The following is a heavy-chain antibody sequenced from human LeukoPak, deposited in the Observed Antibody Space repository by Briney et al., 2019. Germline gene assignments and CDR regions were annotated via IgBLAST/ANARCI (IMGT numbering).Heavy chain of an antibody. Sequence: GGSLRLSCAASGFNFNTYGMHWVRQAPGKGLEWVAFIRFDETRNYYAASVKGRFTISRDNSKNMLYLQMDSLRVEDTAVYYCARTRWQQLKFYYMDVWGKGTTVTVSS. CDR2: IRFDETRN. CDR3: ARTRWQQLKFYYMDV. V-gene: IGHV3-30*02. J-gene: IGHJ6*03. D-gene: IGHD5-24*01. CDR1: GFNFNTYG.